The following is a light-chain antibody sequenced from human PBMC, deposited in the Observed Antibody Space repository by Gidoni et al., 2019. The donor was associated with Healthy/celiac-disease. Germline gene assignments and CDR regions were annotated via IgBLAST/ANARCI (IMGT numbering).Light chain of an antibody. CDR3: QQYDNLPALT. CDR2: DAS. J-gene: IGKJ4*01. Sequence: DIQMTQSPSSLSASVGDRVTITCQASQAISNYFNWYQQTPGKAQKLLIYDASNLETGVPSRFSGSGSGTDFTFTSSSLQPEDIATYYCQQYDNLPALTFGGGTKVEIK. CDR1: QAISNY. V-gene: IGKV1-33*01.